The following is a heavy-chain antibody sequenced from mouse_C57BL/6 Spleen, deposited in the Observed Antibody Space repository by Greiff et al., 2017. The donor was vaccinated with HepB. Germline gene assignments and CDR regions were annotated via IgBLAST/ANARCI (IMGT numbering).Heavy chain of an antibody. CDR3: ARPLGGYLDY. CDR1: GYAFSSSW. CDR2: IYPGDGDT. Sequence: VQLQQSGPELVKPGASVKISCKASGYAFSSSWMNWVKQRPGKGLEWIGRIYPGDGDTNYNGKFKGKATLTADKSSSTAYMQLSSLTSEDSAVYFCARPLGGYLDYWGQGTTLTVSS. V-gene: IGHV1-82*01. J-gene: IGHJ2*01. D-gene: IGHD1-1*02.